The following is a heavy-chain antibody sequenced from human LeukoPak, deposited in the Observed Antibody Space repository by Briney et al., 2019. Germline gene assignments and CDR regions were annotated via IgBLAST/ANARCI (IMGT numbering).Heavy chain of an antibody. Sequence: PGGSLRLSCAASRFTFSSYSMIWVRQAPGKGLEWVSSISSSSSSIYYADSVKGRFTISRDNAKNSLYLQMNSLRAEDTAVYYCARASKYCYDSSGYPLDYWGQGTLVTVSS. CDR3: ARASKYCYDSSGYPLDY. CDR1: RFTFSSYS. V-gene: IGHV3-21*01. D-gene: IGHD3-22*01. J-gene: IGHJ4*02. CDR2: ISSSSSSI.